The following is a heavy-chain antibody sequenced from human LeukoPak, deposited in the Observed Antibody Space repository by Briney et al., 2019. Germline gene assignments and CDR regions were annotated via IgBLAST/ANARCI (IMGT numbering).Heavy chain of an antibody. CDR3: ARGSTQYSSGWYGLDY. CDR1: GFTFSSYW. D-gene: IGHD6-19*01. V-gene: IGHV3-74*01. J-gene: IGHJ4*02. CDR2: VNSDGSST. Sequence: GGSLRLSCAASGFTFSSYWMHWVRQAPGKGLVWVSRVNSDGSSTTYADSVKGRFTISRDNAKNTLYLQMNSLRAEGTAVYYCARGSTQYSSGWYGLDYWGQGTLVTDSS.